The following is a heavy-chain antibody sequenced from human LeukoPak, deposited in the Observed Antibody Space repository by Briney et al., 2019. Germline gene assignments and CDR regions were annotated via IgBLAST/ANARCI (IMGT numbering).Heavy chain of an antibody. CDR3: AKEGYDSSGYPYYFDY. J-gene: IGHJ4*02. V-gene: IGHV3-23*01. D-gene: IGHD3-22*01. CDR1: GFTFSNYA. Sequence: GGSLRLSCAASGFTFSNYAMSWVRQAPGKGLEWVSGISSSGGSAYYADSVKGRFTISRDNSKNTLYLQMNSLRAEDTAVYYCAKEGYDSSGYPYYFDYWGQGTLVTVSS. CDR2: ISSSGGSA.